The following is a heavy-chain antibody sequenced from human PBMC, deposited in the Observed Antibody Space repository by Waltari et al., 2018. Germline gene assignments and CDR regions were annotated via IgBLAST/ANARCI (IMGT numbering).Heavy chain of an antibody. D-gene: IGHD6-25*01. V-gene: IGHV3-53*01. CDR2: LYTSDGT. J-gene: IGHJ4*02. Sequence: EVQLVESGGGLIQPGGALRLPCAASGFPVSSSHMSWGRQAPGKGLEWVSVLYTSDGTYYADSVRGRFTISRDNAKNTLYLQMNSLRAEDTALYYCAREQRTYYFDYWGQGTLVTVSS. CDR1: GFPVSSSH. CDR3: AREQRTYYFDY.